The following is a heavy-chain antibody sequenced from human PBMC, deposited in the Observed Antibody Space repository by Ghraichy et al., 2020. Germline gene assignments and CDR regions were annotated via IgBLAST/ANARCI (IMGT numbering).Heavy chain of an antibody. D-gene: IGHD3/OR15-3a*01. CDR3: ARRMDLDSPFDY. V-gene: IGHV3-20*04. CDR2: INWNGGST. CDR1: GFTFDDYG. J-gene: IGHJ4*02. Sequence: GESLNISCAASGFTFDDYGMSWVRQAPGKGLEWVSGINWNGGSTGYADSVKGRFTISRDNAKNSLYLQMNSLRAEDTALYYCARRMDLDSPFDYWGQGTLVTVSS.